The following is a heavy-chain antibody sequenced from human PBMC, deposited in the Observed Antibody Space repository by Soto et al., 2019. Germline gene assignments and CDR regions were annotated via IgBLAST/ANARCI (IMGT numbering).Heavy chain of an antibody. CDR2: VHYIVST. CDR3: ARGVDYYATSGYFSFDS. CDR1: GGSFHNFY. J-gene: IGHJ4*02. V-gene: IGHV4-59*01. Sequence: APTLSLTCNLSGGSFHNFYWLWIRQPPGKGLEWVGHVHYIVSTNYSPSLNSRATISLDTSKGQLSLKLRSVTAADTAMYFWARGVDYYATSGYFSFDSGGQGIPVTVS. D-gene: IGHD3-16*01.